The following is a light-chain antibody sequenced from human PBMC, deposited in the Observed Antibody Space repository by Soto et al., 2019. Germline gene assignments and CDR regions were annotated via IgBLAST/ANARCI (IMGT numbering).Light chain of an antibody. CDR1: QDIAAY. J-gene: IGKJ5*01. Sequence: IQVTQSASSVSASVGDRVTITCRASQDIAAYLAWYQHKPGRAPELLIHAASSLQSGVPSRFSGSGSGTDFTLTINSLQPEDFATYYCQQAYSFPITFGQGTRLEIK. CDR3: QQAYSFPIT. V-gene: IGKV1D-12*01. CDR2: AAS.